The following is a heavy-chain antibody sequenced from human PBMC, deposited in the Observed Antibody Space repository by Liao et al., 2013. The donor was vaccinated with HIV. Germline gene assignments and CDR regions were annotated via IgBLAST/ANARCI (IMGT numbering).Heavy chain of an antibody. CDR3: ARDQGGGSGSYYRAADY. CDR2: INHSGST. V-gene: IGHV4-34*01. J-gene: IGHJ4*02. Sequence: QVQLQPWGARLLKPSETLSRTCAVYGGSFSGYYWSWIRQSPGKGLEWIGEINHSGSTNYNPSLKSRVTISVDTSKNQFSLKLNSVTAADTAVYYCARDQGGGSGSYYRAADYWGQGTLVTVSS. D-gene: IGHD3-10*01. CDR1: GGSFSGYY.